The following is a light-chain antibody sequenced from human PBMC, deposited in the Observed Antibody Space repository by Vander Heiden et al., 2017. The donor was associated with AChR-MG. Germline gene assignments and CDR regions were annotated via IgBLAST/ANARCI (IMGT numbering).Light chain of an antibody. CDR3: QQRSNWSYT. CDR2: EAS. Sequence: EIVLTQSPATLSLSPGERATLSCRASQSVSSYLAWYQQKPGQAPMLLISEASNGATGIPARFSGSVSGTDFTLTISILEPEDFAVYYCQQRSNWSYTFGQGTKLEIK. CDR1: QSVSSY. J-gene: IGKJ2*01. V-gene: IGKV3-11*01.